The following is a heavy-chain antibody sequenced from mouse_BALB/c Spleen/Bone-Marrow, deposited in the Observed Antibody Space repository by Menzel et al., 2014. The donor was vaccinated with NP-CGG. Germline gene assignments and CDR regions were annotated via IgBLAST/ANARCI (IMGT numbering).Heavy chain of an antibody. CDR3: NALYYDSDFDY. CDR1: GFNIKDFY. J-gene: IGHJ2*01. V-gene: IGHV14-4*02. Sequence: EVKLMESGAELVRSGASVKLSCTASGFNIKDFYIYWVKQRPAQGLEWIGWIDPENGDTDYDPKFQGKATMTADTSSNTAYLQLSSLASEDTAVYYCNALYYDSDFDYWGQGTTLTVSS. D-gene: IGHD2-4*01. CDR2: IDPENGDT.